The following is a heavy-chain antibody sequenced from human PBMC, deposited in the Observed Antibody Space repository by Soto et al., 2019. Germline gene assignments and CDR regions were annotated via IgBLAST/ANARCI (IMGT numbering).Heavy chain of an antibody. D-gene: IGHD3-10*01. Sequence: EVPLLESGGGLVQPGGSLRLSCAASGFSFRNYAMSWVRQAPGKGLEWISTLTGSSSNIYYADSVKGRFAISRDNSRNTLCLQMNSLTAEDTAVYYCANGRATYGLLTHDYWGQGTLLTVSS. CDR3: ANGRATYGLLTHDY. V-gene: IGHV3-23*01. CDR2: LTGSSSNI. J-gene: IGHJ4*02. CDR1: GFSFRNYA.